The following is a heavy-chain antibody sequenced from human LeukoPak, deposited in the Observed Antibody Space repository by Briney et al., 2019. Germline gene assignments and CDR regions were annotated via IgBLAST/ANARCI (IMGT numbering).Heavy chain of an antibody. CDR3: AREQGGTIFGVVKN. Sequence: GGCLRLSCAASGFTFDDSGMNWVRQAPGKGLEWVSGINWNGGSTGYADSVKGRFTISRDNAKNSLYLQMNSLRAEDTALYYCAREQGGTIFGVVKNWGQGTLVTVSS. D-gene: IGHD3-3*01. V-gene: IGHV3-20*04. CDR1: GFTFDDSG. J-gene: IGHJ4*02. CDR2: INWNGGST.